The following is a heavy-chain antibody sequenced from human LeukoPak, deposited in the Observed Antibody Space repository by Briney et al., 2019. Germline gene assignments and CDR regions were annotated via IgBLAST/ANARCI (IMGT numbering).Heavy chain of an antibody. V-gene: IGHV3-30-3*01. CDR2: ISYDGSNK. D-gene: IGHD2-21*01. CDR3: ARELSQIVWGGLDY. J-gene: IGHJ4*02. Sequence: QPGGSLRLSCAASGFTFSSYAMHWVRRAPGKGLEWVAVISYDGSNKYYADSVKGRFTISRDNSKNTLYLQMNSLRAEDTAVYYCARELSQIVWGGLDYGGQGTLVSVSS. CDR1: GFTFSSYA.